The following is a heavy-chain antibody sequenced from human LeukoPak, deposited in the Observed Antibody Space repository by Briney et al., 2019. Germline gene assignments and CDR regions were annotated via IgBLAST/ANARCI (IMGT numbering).Heavy chain of an antibody. CDR1: GGSISTYY. J-gene: IGHJ4*02. V-gene: IGHV4-59*08. Sequence: SETLSLTCTVSGGSISTYYGNWIRQAPGKGLEWIGYIYYSGSTNYNPSLKSRVTMSVDTSRNQFSLKLSSVTAADTAVYYCARTGYSYAYFFDYWGQGTLVTVSS. D-gene: IGHD5-18*01. CDR3: ARTGYSYAYFFDY. CDR2: IYYSGST.